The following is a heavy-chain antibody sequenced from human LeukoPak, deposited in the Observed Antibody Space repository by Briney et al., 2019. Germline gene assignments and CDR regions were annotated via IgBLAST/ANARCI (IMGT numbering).Heavy chain of an antibody. D-gene: IGHD3-10*01. J-gene: IGHJ4*02. CDR1: GGSISSSNW. V-gene: IGHV4-4*02. CDR3: ARRYGSGSSGTFDY. Sequence: SETLSLTCAVSGGSISSSNWWSWVRQPPGQGLEWIGEIYHSGSTNYNPSLKSRVTISVDKSKNQFSLKLSSVTAADTAVYYCARRYGSGSSGTFDYWGQGTLVTVSS. CDR2: IYHSGST.